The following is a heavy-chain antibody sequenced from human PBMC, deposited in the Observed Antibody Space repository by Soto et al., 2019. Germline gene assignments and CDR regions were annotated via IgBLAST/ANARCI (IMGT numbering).Heavy chain of an antibody. CDR2: ISGFNGKT. CDR1: GYSFARYG. D-gene: IGHD3-9*01. V-gene: IGHV1-18*01. CDR3: ARDRHYFGPAGANWLDL. J-gene: IGHJ5*02. Sequence: GASVKVSCKTSGYSFARYGVSWVRQAPGQGLEWLGWISGFNGKTEYSQTLRDRVTLTTDTSTGTAYLELRRLKSDDTAIYYCARDRHYFGPAGANWLDLWGQGTPAPASS.